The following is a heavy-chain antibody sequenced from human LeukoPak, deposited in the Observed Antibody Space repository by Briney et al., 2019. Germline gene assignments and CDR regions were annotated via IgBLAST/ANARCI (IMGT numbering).Heavy chain of an antibody. J-gene: IGHJ3*02. CDR2: IYYSGST. V-gene: IGHV4-59*11. CDR1: GGSIRSHY. Sequence: SETLSLTCTVSGGSIRSHYWSWIRQPPGKGLEWIGSIYYSGSTYYNPSLKSRVTISVDTSKNQFSLKLSSVTAADTAVYYCATPVATDDAFDIWGQGTMVTVSS. D-gene: IGHD5-12*01. CDR3: ATPVATDDAFDI.